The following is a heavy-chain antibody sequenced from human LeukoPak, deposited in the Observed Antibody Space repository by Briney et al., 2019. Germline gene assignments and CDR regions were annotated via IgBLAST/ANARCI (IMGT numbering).Heavy chain of an antibody. CDR2: IYYSGST. V-gene: IGHV4-31*03. D-gene: IGHD3-9*01. CDR3: AHYDILTGLVG. CDR1: GGSISSGGYY. J-gene: IGHJ4*02. Sequence: PSETLSLTCTVSGGSISSGGYYWSWIRQHPGKGLEWIGYIYYSGSTYYNPSLKSRVTISVDTSKNQFSLKLSSVTAAGTAVYYCAHYDILTGLVGWGQGTLVTVSS.